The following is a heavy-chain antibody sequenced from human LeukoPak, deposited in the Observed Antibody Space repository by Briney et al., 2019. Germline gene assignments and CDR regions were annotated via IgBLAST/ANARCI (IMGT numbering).Heavy chain of an antibody. V-gene: IGHV3-9*01. CDR2: ISWNSGSI. CDR1: GFTFDDYA. D-gene: IGHD3-10*01. CDR3: AKDRGSGSSHDYYYYYGMDV. J-gene: IGHJ6*02. Sequence: GGSLRLSCAASGFTFDDYAMHWVRQAPGKGLEWVSGISWNSGSIGHADSVKGRFTISRDNAKNSLYLQMNSLRAEDTALYYCAKDRGSGSSHDYYYYYGMDVWGQGTTVTVSS.